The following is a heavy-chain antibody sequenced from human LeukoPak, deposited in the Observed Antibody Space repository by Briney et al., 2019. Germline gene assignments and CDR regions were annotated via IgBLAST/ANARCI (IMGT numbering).Heavy chain of an antibody. CDR3: ARGRGASWRPYFDWSHYYGMDV. V-gene: IGHV1-8*01. CDR2: MNPNSGNT. J-gene: IGHJ6*02. CDR1: GYTFTSYD. D-gene: IGHD3-9*01. Sequence: GASVKVSCKASGYTFTSYDINWVRQATGQGLEWMGWMNPNSGNTGYAQKFQGRVTMTRNTSISTAYMELSSLRSEDTAVYYCARGRGASWRPYFDWSHYYGMDVWGQGTTVTVSS.